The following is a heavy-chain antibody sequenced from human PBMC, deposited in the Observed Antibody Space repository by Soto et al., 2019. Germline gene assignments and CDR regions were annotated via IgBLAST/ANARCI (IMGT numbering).Heavy chain of an antibody. V-gene: IGHV3-30-3*01. D-gene: IGHD3-22*01. CDR3: AREGRIVVVITGGNYFDY. Sequence: GGSLRLSCAASGFTFSSYAMHWVRQAPGKGLEWVAVISYDGSNKYYADSVKGRFTISRDNSKNTLYLQMNSLRAEDTAVYYCAREGRIVVVITGGNYFDYWGQGTLVTVSS. J-gene: IGHJ4*02. CDR1: GFTFSSYA. CDR2: ISYDGSNK.